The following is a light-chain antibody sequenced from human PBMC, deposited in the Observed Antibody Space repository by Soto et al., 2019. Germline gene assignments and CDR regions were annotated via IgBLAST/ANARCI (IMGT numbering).Light chain of an antibody. CDR1: QSISSF. CDR2: AAS. V-gene: IGKV1-39*01. CDR3: LQDYNYPWT. J-gene: IGKJ1*01. Sequence: DIQMTQSPSSLSASVGDRVTITCKASQSISSFLTWYQQKAGKAPKLLIYAASSLQSGVPSRFSGSGSGTDFTLTISSLQPEDFASYYCLQDYNYPWTFGQGTKVDIK.